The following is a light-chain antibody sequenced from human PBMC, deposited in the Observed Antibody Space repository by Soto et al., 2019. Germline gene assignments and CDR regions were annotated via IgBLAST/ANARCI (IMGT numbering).Light chain of an antibody. Sequence: ETVLTQSPGTLSLSPGERATLSCRASQSVSGSRLAWYHQKPGQAPRLLIYGASSRATGIPDRFSGSGSGTDFTLTISRLEPEDFAVYYCQQYGSSSETFGQGTKVDIK. CDR1: QSVSGSR. J-gene: IGKJ1*01. V-gene: IGKV3-20*01. CDR3: QQYGSSSET. CDR2: GAS.